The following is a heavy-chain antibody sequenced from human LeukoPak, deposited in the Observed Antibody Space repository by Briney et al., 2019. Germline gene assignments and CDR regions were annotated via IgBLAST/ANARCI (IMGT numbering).Heavy chain of an antibody. CDR1: GFNFSSYW. CDR2: IKQDGSEE. J-gene: IGHJ4*01. V-gene: IGHV3-7*01. CDR3: LRGDRRDY. Sequence: GGSLRLSCAASGFNFSSYWMSWVRQAPGKGLEWVANIKQDGSEEYYVDSVKGRFIISRDNAKDSLYLQMNSLRVEDTAVYYCLRGDRRDYWGQGTLVTVSS.